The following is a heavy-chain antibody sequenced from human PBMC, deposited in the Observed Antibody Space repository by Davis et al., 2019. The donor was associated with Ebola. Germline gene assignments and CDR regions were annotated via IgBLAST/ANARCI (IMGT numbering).Heavy chain of an antibody. V-gene: IGHV1-8*02. Sequence: ASVKVSCKASGYTFTSYGISWVRQAPGQGLEWMGWMTPNSGNPGYAQKFQGRVTMTRNTSISTAYMELSSLRAEDTAVYYCARVTCSGGSCYYYYGMDVWGQGTTVTVSS. J-gene: IGHJ6*02. CDR1: GYTFTSYG. CDR2: MTPNSGNP. CDR3: ARVTCSGGSCYYYYGMDV. D-gene: IGHD2-15*01.